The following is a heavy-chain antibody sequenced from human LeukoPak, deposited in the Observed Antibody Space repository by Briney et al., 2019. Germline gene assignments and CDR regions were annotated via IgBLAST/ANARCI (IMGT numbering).Heavy chain of an antibody. CDR1: GFSLTTNGVR. Sequence: SGPTLVNPTQTLTVTCSVSGFSLTTNGVRVGWIRQPPGKAPAWLGLIYWDDDKDYSPSLKSRLTITRDTSKNQVVLTMNNMEPVDTGTYYCAHSFSWDPSPYFDYWGQGTLVTVSP. CDR3: AHSFSWDPSPYFDY. J-gene: IGHJ4*02. D-gene: IGHD2-15*01. V-gene: IGHV2-5*02. CDR2: IYWDDDK.